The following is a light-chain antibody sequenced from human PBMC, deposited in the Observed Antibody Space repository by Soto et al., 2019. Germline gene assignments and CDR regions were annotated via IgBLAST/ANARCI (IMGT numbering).Light chain of an antibody. V-gene: IGKV1-33*01. CDR3: QQYDNLPLT. CDR2: DAS. J-gene: IGKJ4*01. CDR1: QGISSY. Sequence: IQLTQSPCSLSASVGDRVTITCRASQGISSYLAWYQQKPGKAPKLLIYDASNLETGVPSRFSGSGSGTDFTFTISSLQPEDIATYYCQQYDNLPLTFGGGTKVDIK.